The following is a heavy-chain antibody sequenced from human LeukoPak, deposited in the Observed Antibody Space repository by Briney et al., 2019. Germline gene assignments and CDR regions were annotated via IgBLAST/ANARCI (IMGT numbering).Heavy chain of an antibody. Sequence: SETLSLTCTVSGGSISSSSYYWGWIRQPPGKGLEWIGSIYYSGSTYYNPSLKSRVTISVDTSKNQFSLKLSSVTAADTAVYYCAREASGYDFGFYYYYMDVWGKGTTVTVSS. CDR1: GGSISSSSYY. D-gene: IGHD5-12*01. V-gene: IGHV4-39*07. J-gene: IGHJ6*03. CDR2: IYYSGST. CDR3: AREASGYDFGFYYYYMDV.